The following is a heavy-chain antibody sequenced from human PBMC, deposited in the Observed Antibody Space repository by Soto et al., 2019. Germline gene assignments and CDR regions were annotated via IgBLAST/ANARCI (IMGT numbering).Heavy chain of an antibody. V-gene: IGHV3-23*01. J-gene: IGHJ4*02. CDR1: GFSFTSYA. CDR2: ISAGGNIT. D-gene: IGHD2-21*02. CDR3: AKDDLSDCADDYFDY. Sequence: EVQLLESGGGLVQPGGSLRLSCAASGFSFTSYAMSWVRQAPGKGLEWVSGISAGGNITYFADSGKGRLSISRDNSKNTLYLQMNSLRFEDTAVYYCAKDDLSDCADDYFDYWGPGTLVTVSS.